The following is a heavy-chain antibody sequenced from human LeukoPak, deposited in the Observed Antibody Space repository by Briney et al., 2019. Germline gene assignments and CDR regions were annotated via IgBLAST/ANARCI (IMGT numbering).Heavy chain of an antibody. V-gene: IGHV3-30*18. Sequence: PGGSLRLSCAASGFTFSSYGMHWVRQAPGKGLGWVAVISYDGSNKYYADSVKGRFPISRDNSKNTLYLQMNSLGAEDTAVYYCAKGGSLSVVTPAYGMDVWGQGTTVTVSS. J-gene: IGHJ6*02. CDR2: ISYDGSNK. CDR1: GFTFSSYG. CDR3: AKGGSLSVVTPAYGMDV. D-gene: IGHD4-23*01.